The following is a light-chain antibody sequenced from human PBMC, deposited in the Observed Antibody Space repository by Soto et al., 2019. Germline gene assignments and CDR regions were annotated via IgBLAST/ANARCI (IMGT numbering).Light chain of an antibody. CDR1: SSDVGGYNY. V-gene: IGLV2-11*01. Sequence: QSALTQPRPVSGSPGQSVTISCTGTSSDVGGYNYVSWYQQHPGKAPKLMIYDVTTRPSGVPDRFSGSKSGNTASLTISGLQAEDEADYYCSSHAGSSVVFGNGTKVTVL. J-gene: IGLJ1*01. CDR3: SSHAGSSVV. CDR2: DVT.